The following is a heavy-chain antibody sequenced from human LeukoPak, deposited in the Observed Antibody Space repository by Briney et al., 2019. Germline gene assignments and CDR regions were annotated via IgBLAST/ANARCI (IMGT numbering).Heavy chain of an antibody. Sequence: PGGSLRLSCAASGFTFSSYSMNWVRQAPGKGLEWVSYISSSSTIYYADSVKGRFTISRDNAKNSLYLQMNSLRAEDTAVYYCAAYCSSTSCSEPDFDYWGQGTLVTVSS. V-gene: IGHV3-48*04. CDR1: GFTFSSYS. J-gene: IGHJ4*02. D-gene: IGHD2-2*01. CDR3: AAYCSSTSCSEPDFDY. CDR2: ISSSSTI.